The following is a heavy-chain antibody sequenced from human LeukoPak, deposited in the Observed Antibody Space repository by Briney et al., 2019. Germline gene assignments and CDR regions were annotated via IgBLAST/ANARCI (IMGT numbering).Heavy chain of an antibody. CDR3: ARVVGYGYNYYYYYMDV. CDR1: GFTFSSYW. D-gene: IGHD5-18*01. V-gene: IGHV3-7*01. J-gene: IGHJ6*03. CDR2: IKQDGSEK. Sequence: GGSLTLSCAASGFTFSSYWMSWVRHPPGKGLEWVANIKQDGSEKYYVDSVKGRFTISRDNAKKSLYMQMNSLRAEDTAVYYCARVVGYGYNYYYYYMDVWGKGTTVTVSS.